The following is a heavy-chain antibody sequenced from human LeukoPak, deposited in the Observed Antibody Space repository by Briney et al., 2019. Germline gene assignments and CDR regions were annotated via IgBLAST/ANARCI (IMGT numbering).Heavy chain of an antibody. CDR1: GFTLSDYY. D-gene: IGHD3-10*01. Sequence: GGSLRLSCAASGFTLSDYYMSWIRQAPGKGLEWVSYISSSSSYTNYADSVTGRFTISRDNAKNSLYLQMNSLRAEDTAVYYCARDLRYGSGANDYWGQGTLVTVSS. V-gene: IGHV3-11*06. J-gene: IGHJ4*02. CDR3: ARDLRYGSGANDY. CDR2: ISSSSSYT.